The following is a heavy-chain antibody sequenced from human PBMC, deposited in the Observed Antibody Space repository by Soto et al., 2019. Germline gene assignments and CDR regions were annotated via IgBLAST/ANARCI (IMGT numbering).Heavy chain of an antibody. J-gene: IGHJ4*02. CDR1: GFMFSAYW. V-gene: IGHV3-7*01. CDR2: IHGDGGKI. Sequence: PAGALRPSCAAAGFMFSAYWMSWVRQAPGKGLEWVANIHGDGGKIYYVDSVKGRFTISRDNAKRSLYLQMNSLRAEDTAVYYCARDFYGGYTYGPGDYWGQGALVTVSS. CDR3: ARDFYGGYTYGPGDY. D-gene: IGHD5-18*01.